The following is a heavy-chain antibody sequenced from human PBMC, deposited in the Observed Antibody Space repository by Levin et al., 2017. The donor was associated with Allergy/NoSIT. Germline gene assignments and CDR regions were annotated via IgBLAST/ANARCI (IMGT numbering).Heavy chain of an antibody. CDR3: ARQCYDILTGYYNFDY. J-gene: IGHJ4*02. Sequence: GSLRLSCTVSGGSISSSISYWGWIRQAPGTGLEWIGSIYNSGSTYYNPSLKSRVTTSVDTSKNQFSLKLSPVTAADTAVYYCARQCYDILTGYYNFDYWGQGTLVTVSS. V-gene: IGHV4-39*01. CDR1: GGSISSSISY. CDR2: IYNSGST. D-gene: IGHD3-9*01.